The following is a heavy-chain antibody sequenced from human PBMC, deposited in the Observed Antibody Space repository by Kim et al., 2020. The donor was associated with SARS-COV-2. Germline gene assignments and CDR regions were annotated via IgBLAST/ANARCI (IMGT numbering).Heavy chain of an antibody. CDR3: AKEGSGTIRQGPFDY. V-gene: IGHV3-23*01. D-gene: IGHD1-1*01. J-gene: IGHJ4*02. Sequence: DSVKGRFTISRDNSKNTLYLQMNSLRAEDTAVYYCAKEGSGTIRQGPFDYWGQGTLVTVSS.